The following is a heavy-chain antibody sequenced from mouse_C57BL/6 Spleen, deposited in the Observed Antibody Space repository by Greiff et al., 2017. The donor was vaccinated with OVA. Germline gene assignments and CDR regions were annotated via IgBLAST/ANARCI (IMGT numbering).Heavy chain of an antibody. Sequence: EVQLVESGPGLVKPSQSLSLTCSVTGYSITSGYYWNWIRQFPGNKLEWMGYISYDGSNNYNPSLKNRISITCDTSKTQFFLKLNSVTTEDTATYYCARDTTGPFDYWGQGTTLTVSS. CDR3: ARDTTGPFDY. CDR2: ISYDGSN. J-gene: IGHJ2*01. D-gene: IGHD1-1*01. V-gene: IGHV3-6*01. CDR1: GYSITSGYY.